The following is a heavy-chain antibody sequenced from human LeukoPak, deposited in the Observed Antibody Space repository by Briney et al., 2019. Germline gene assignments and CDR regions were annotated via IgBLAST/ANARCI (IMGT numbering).Heavy chain of an antibody. D-gene: IGHD3-9*01. CDR3: AKSKDFDWFNY. Sequence: GGSLRLSCAAPGFTFSSSAMSWVRQAPGKGLEWVSAINGSGGSTYYADSVKGRFTISRDNSKNTLYLQMNSLRAEDTAVYYCAKSKDFDWFNYWGQGTLVTVSS. CDR1: GFTFSSSA. CDR2: INGSGGST. J-gene: IGHJ4*02. V-gene: IGHV3-23*01.